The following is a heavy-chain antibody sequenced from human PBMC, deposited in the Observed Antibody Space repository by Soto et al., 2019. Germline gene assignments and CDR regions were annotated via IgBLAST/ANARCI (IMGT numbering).Heavy chain of an antibody. V-gene: IGHV3-33*01. D-gene: IGHD3-3*01. CDR1: GFTFSSYG. CDR2: IWYDGSNK. CDR3: ARGEEWSHHHVVDY. J-gene: IGHJ4*02. Sequence: QVQLVESGGGVVQPGRSLRLSCAASGFTFSSYGMHWVRQAPGKGLEWVAVIWYDGSNKYYADSVKGRFTISRDNSKNPLYLQMNSLRAEDTAVYYCARGEEWSHHHVVDYWGQGTLVTFSS.